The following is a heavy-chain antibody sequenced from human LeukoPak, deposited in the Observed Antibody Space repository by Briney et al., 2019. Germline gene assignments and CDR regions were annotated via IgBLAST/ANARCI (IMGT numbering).Heavy chain of an antibody. CDR3: ARAGQRYSGYDLPYYFDY. V-gene: IGHV3-7*01. J-gene: IGHJ4*02. Sequence: PGGSLRLSCAASGFTFSSYWMSWVRQAAGEWREWVANIKQDGSEKSYVESVKGRFTISRDNAKNSLYLQMNSLRAEDTAVYYCARAGQRYSGYDLPYYFDYWGQGTLVTVSS. CDR1: GFTFSSYW. CDR2: IKQDGSEK. D-gene: IGHD5-12*01.